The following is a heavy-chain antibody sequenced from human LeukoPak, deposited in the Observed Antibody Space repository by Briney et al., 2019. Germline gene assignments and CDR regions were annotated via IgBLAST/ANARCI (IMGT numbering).Heavy chain of an antibody. Sequence: GNSLRLSCTVSGFTFRTYGMHWVRQAPGKGVEWVAGISNSGNHQSYADSVKGRFAISRDNSKNTMFLQMSSLRGEDTAVYYCAKEIDAFGGFDYWGQGTLVSVSS. CDR1: GFTFRTYG. J-gene: IGHJ4*02. CDR3: AKEIDAFGGFDY. CDR2: ISNSGNHQ. V-gene: IGHV3-30*18. D-gene: IGHD3-10*01.